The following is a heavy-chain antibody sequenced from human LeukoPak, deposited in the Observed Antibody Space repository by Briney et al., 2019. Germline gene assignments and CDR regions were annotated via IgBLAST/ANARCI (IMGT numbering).Heavy chain of an antibody. CDR2: ISSSSSYI. CDR1: GFTFSCYS. CDR3: ARAVIAVAGTVDY. J-gene: IGHJ4*02. V-gene: IGHV3-21*01. D-gene: IGHD6-19*01. Sequence: PGGSLRLSCAASGFTFSCYSMNWVRQAPGKGLEWVSSISSSSSYIYYADSVKGRFTISRDNAKNSLYLQMNSLRAEDTAVYYCARAVIAVAGTVDYWGQGTLVTVSS.